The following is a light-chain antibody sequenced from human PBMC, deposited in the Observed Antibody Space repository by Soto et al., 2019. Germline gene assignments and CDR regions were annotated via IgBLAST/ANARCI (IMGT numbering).Light chain of an antibody. V-gene: IGKV3-20*01. CDR3: QQYGSSPPVT. Sequence: EIVLTQSPATLSLSPGERATLSCRASQSVSSSYLAWYQQKPGQAPRLLIYGASSRATGIPDRFSGSGSGTDFTLTISRLEPEDFAVYYCQQYGSSPPVTFGQGTR. CDR1: QSVSSSY. CDR2: GAS. J-gene: IGKJ5*01.